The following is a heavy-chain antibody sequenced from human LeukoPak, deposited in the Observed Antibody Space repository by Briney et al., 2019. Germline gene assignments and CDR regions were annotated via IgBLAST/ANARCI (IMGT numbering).Heavy chain of an antibody. CDR2: IRFDGSNK. V-gene: IGHV3-30*02. D-gene: IGHD4-23*01. J-gene: IGHJ4*02. Sequence: PGGSLRLSCAASGFTFSSYYILWVRQAPGKGLEWVAFIRFDGSNKYYADSVKGRFTISRDNSKNTLYLQMNSLRAEDTAVYYCANRRHYGGWYFDYWGQGTLVTVSS. CDR1: GFTFSSYY. CDR3: ANRRHYGGWYFDY.